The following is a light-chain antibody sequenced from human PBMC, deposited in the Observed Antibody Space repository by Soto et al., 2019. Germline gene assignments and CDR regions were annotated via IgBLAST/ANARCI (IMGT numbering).Light chain of an antibody. V-gene: IGLV2-23*01. Sequence: QSALTQPASVSGSPGQSITISCTGTSSDVGSYNLVSWYQQHPGKAPKLLIYEGSKRPSGISNRVSGSKSGNTVSLTITGLQAEDEVEYYCCSYADSSRIYVFGSGTKLTVL. CDR1: SSDVGSYNL. CDR2: EGS. CDR3: CSYADSSRIYV. J-gene: IGLJ1*01.